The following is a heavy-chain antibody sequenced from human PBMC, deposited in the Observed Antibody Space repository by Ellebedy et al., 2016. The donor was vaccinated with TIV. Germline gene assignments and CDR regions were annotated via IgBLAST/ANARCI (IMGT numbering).Heavy chain of an antibody. Sequence: SVKVSXXASGGTFSSYAISWVRQTPGQGFEWMGGIIPLLDTANYAQKFQGRITITADESTSTAYMELSSLKSEDTAVYYCVGDTILDEPDYVYDNGMDVWGQGTTVIVSS. V-gene: IGHV1-69*13. CDR3: VGDTILDEPDYVYDNGMDV. CDR1: GGTFSSYA. D-gene: IGHD3-3*01. J-gene: IGHJ6*02. CDR2: IIPLLDTA.